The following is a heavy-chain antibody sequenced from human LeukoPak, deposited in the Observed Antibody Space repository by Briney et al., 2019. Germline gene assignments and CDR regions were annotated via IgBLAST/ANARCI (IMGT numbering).Heavy chain of an antibody. D-gene: IGHD5-24*01. CDR3: TRARDGFDP. CDR2: INQDGSEK. CDR1: EFTISNYW. Sequence: GGSLRLSCAASEFTISNYWMNWVRQAPGKGLEWVANINQDGSEKYYVDSVKGRFTISRDNAKNSLYLQMNSLRAEDTAVYYCTRARDGFDPWGQGTLVTVSS. J-gene: IGHJ5*02. V-gene: IGHV3-7*04.